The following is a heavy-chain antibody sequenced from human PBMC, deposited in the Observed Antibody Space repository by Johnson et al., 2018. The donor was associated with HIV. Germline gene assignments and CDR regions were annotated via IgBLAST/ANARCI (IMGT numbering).Heavy chain of an antibody. D-gene: IGHD3-22*01. J-gene: IGHJ3*01. Sequence: VQLVESGGGVVRPGGSLRLSCEGSGFSFDEYGMSWVRQAPGKGLEWVSGINWNGENIGYADSVKGRCTVSRDNAKDSLVLQMNSLRVEDTALYYCARAMYDYERSGNYYGAFDLWGQGTMVTVSS. V-gene: IGHV3-20*04. CDR3: ARAMYDYERSGNYYGAFDL. CDR2: INWNGENI. CDR1: GFSFDEYG.